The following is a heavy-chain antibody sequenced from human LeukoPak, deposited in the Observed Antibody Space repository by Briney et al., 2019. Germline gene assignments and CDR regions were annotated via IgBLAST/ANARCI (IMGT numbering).Heavy chain of an antibody. J-gene: IGHJ4*02. CDR1: GFTFSDYY. V-gene: IGHV3-11*01. CDR2: ISDRGDTI. CDR3: TRLKAGN. Sequence: GGSLRLSCTASGFTFSDYYMSWVRQAPGKGLEWVSYISDRGDTIYYADSVKGRFTVSRDNDKKSVSLQMNSLRVEGTAVYYCTRLKAGNWGPGTLVTVSS.